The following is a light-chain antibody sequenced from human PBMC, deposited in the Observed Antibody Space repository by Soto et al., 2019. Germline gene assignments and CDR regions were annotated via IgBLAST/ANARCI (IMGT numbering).Light chain of an antibody. CDR2: DAS. CDR3: QKSYSTPRIT. J-gene: IGKJ5*01. V-gene: IGKV1-5*01. CDR1: QSISSW. Sequence: DIQMTQSPSTLSASVGDRVTITCRASQSISSWLAWYQQKPGKAPKLLIFDASSLQTGVPSRFSGSGSGTDFTLTISSLQPEDFATYYCQKSYSTPRITFGQGTRLEIK.